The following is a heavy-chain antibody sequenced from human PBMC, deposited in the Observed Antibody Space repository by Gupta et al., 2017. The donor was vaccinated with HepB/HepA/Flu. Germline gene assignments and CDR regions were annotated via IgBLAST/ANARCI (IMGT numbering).Heavy chain of an antibody. CDR2: VGTEASTI. V-gene: IGHV3-30*03. CDR1: GFTFSSYA. Sequence: QVQLVESGGGVVEPGRSLTLSCAASGFTFSSYAIHWFRQAPGKGLEWVGVVGTEASTIYNANSVKGRFSISRDNSKNTEYLQMKSLRDEDTAVYYCVRQYSSGWFGAVDYWGQGTLVTVSS. CDR3: VRQYSSGWFGAVDY. J-gene: IGHJ4*02. D-gene: IGHD6-19*01.